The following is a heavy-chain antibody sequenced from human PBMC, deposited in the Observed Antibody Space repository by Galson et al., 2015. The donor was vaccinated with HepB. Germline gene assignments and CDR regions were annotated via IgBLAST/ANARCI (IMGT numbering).Heavy chain of an antibody. Sequence: SVKVSCKASGYTFTSYAMHWVRQAPGQRLEWMGWINAGNGNTKYSQKFQGRVTITRDTSASTAYMELSSLRSEDTAVYYCARDDAYFDWLFNYWGQGTLVTVSS. D-gene: IGHD3-9*01. CDR2: INAGNGNT. J-gene: IGHJ4*02. CDR3: ARDDAYFDWLFNY. CDR1: GYTFTSYA. V-gene: IGHV1-3*01.